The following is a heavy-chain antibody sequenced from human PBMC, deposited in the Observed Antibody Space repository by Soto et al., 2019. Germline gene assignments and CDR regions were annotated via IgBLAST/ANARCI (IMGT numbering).Heavy chain of an antibody. D-gene: IGHD5-18*01. CDR3: ASVDTAMGQFDY. CDR1: GGSISSGDYY. J-gene: IGHJ4*02. CDR2: SYYSGST. V-gene: IGHV4-30-4*01. Sequence: QVQLQESAPGLVKPSQTLSLTCTVSGGSISSGDYYWSWIRQPPGKGLEWIGYSYYSGSTDYHPSLKSRVTISVDTAKNQFSLKLSSVTAADTAVYYGASVDTAMGQFDYWGQGTLVTVSS.